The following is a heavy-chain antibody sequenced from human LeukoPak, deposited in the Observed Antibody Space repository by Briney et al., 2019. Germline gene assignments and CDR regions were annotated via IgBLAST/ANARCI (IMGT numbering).Heavy chain of an antibody. V-gene: IGHV3-15*01. Sequence: GGSLRLSCAASGFTFTNAWMNSNGDGETTDYAAPVKGRFTISRDDSNNMVYLQMNSLKIEDTAVYYCAIDEPNYAPYDFDYWGKGTLVTVSS. CDR3: AIDEPNYAPYDFDY. D-gene: IGHD4/OR15-4a*01. J-gene: IGHJ4*02. CDR1: GFTFTNAW. CDR2: SNGDGETT.